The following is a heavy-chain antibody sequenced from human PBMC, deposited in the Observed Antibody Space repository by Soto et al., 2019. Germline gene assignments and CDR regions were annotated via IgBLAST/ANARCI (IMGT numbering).Heavy chain of an antibody. V-gene: IGHV5-51*01. J-gene: IGHJ3*02. D-gene: IGHD3-3*01. Sequence: PGESLTISCTCSGDSFTRYWIGWVRQMPGKGLEWMGIIYPGDSDTRYSPSFQGQVTISADKSISTAYPQWSSLKASDTAMYYCARLYLGVVGPSLIWGQGTMVTVSS. CDR2: IYPGDSDT. CDR1: GDSFTRYW. CDR3: ARLYLGVVGPSLI.